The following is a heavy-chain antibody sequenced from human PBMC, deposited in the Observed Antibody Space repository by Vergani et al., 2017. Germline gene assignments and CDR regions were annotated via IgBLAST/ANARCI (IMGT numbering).Heavy chain of an antibody. J-gene: IGHJ4*02. CDR3: ARGLLYNRSGSPPGGY. V-gene: IGHV4-34*01. CDR1: GGSLSGYY. Sequence: QVQLQQWGAGLLKPSETLSLTCAVYGGSLSGYYCSWFRHPPGKGLEWIGEINHSGSTNYNPSLKCRVTISVDTSKNQFSLKLSSVTAADTAVYYCARGLLYNRSGSPPGGYWGQGTLVTVSS. CDR2: INHSGST. D-gene: IGHD3-10*01.